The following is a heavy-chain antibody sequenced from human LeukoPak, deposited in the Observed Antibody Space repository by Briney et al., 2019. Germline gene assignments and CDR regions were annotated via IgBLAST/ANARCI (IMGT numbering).Heavy chain of an antibody. CDR2: ISSSSSYI. CDR3: ARSGGSTSPWFDP. CDR1: GFTFSSYS. Sequence: PGGSLRLSCAASGFTFSSYSMNWVRQGPGKGLEWVSSISSSSSYIYYADSVKGRFTISRDNAKNSLYLQMNSLRAEDTAVYYCARSGGSTSPWFDPWGQGTLVTVSS. J-gene: IGHJ5*02. V-gene: IGHV3-21*01. D-gene: IGHD2-2*01.